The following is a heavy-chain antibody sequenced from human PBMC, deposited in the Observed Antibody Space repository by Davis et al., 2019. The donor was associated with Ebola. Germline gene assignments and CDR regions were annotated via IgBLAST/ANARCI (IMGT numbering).Heavy chain of an antibody. J-gene: IGHJ5*02. CDR1: GGSISSHY. D-gene: IGHD6-19*01. Sequence: MPSETLSLTCTVSGGSISSHYWSWVRQSPGKGLEWIADINYSGRTNYNPSLARRVTISIATSKNQFSLNLRSVTAADTAVYYCARSRGAVAGNWFDPWGQGTLVTVSS. CDR3: ARSRGAVAGNWFDP. V-gene: IGHV4-59*11. CDR2: INYSGRT.